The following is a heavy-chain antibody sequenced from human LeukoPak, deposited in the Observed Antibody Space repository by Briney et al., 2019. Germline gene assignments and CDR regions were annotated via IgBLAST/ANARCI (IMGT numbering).Heavy chain of an antibody. J-gene: IGHJ3*02. Sequence: GRSLRLSCAASGFTFSSYGMHWVRQAPGKGLEWVAVIWYDGSNKYYADSVKGRFTISRDNSKNTLYLQMNSLRAEDTAVYYCARYNGDYAGVDIWGQGTRVTVSS. CDR1: GFTFSSYG. D-gene: IGHD4-17*01. CDR3: ARYNGDYAGVDI. CDR2: IWYDGSNK. V-gene: IGHV3-33*01.